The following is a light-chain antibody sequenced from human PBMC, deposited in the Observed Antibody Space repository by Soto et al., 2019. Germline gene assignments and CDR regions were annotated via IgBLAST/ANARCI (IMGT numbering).Light chain of an antibody. J-gene: IGKJ5*01. CDR1: RDINKY. CDR2: SAS. Sequence: IQMTQSPSSLSASVGDRVTITCRASRDINKYLAWYQQRRGTVPKLLIYSASTLKSGVPSRFSGSRSGTDFTLTISSLQPEDVATYYCQKYSGVPVTFGQGTRLEIK. CDR3: QKYSGVPVT. V-gene: IGKV1-27*01.